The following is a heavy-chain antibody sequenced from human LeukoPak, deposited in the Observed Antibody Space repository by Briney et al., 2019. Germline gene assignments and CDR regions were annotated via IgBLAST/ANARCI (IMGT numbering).Heavy chain of an antibody. J-gene: IGHJ3*01. CDR3: ANRGISGAFDF. CDR2: ISWNGGSI. CDR1: GFAFDENA. D-gene: IGHD3-10*01. Sequence: GGSLRLSCAASGFAFDENAMHWVRQAPGKGLEWVSGISWNGGSIGYADSVKGRFTISRDNAKNSLFLQMNSLRVEDTALYYCANRGISGAFDFWGQGTMVTVSS. V-gene: IGHV3-9*01.